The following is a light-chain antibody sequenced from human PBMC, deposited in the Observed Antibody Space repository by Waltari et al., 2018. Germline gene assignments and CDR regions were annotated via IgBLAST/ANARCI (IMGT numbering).Light chain of an antibody. CDR2: GAS. Sequence: EIVLTQSPATLSLSPGERATLSSRASQSVSSYLAWYQQKPGQAPRLLIYGASNRATGIPARFSGSGSGTDFTLTISSLEPEDFAVYYCQHRGDWPPTWTFGQGTKVEIK. CDR1: QSVSSY. CDR3: QHRGDWPPTWT. J-gene: IGKJ1*01. V-gene: IGKV3-11*01.